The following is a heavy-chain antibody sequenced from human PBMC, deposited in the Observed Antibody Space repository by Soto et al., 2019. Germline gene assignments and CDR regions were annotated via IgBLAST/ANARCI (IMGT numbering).Heavy chain of an antibody. CDR1: GGSISSGGYF. J-gene: IGHJ4*02. Sequence: PSETLSLTCTVSGGSISSGGYFWNWIRQHPGKGLEWIGYIFYIGSTYYNPSLKSRVTISVDTSKNQFSLKLSSVTAADTSVYYCARSIYSWGKGTLVPVSS. CDR3: ARSIYS. CDR2: IFYIGST. V-gene: IGHV4-31*03. D-gene: IGHD2-21*01.